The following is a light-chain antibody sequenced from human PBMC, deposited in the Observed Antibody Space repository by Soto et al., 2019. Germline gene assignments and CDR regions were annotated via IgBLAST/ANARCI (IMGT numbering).Light chain of an antibody. Sequence: QSALTQPASVSGSPGQSITISCTGINSDVGSYNHVSWYQQHPGKAPKLMIYEVNERPSGVSNRFSGSKSGNTASLTISGLQAEDEADYYCCSYARPTFYAFATGTKLTVL. V-gene: IGLV2-23*02. CDR3: CSYARPTFYA. CDR1: NSDVGSYNH. J-gene: IGLJ1*01. CDR2: EVN.